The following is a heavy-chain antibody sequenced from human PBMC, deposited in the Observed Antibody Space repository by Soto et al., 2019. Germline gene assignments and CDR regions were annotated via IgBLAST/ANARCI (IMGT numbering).Heavy chain of an antibody. V-gene: IGHV4-34*01. J-gene: IGHJ3*02. CDR2: INHSGST. Sequence: QVQLQQWGAGLLKPSETLSLTCAVYGGSFSGYYWSWIRQPPGKGLEWIGEINHSGSTNYNPSLKSRVTISVDTSKNQFSLKLSSVTAADTAVCYCARERRVVVVAARNAFDIWGQGTMVTVSS. CDR1: GGSFSGYY. CDR3: ARERRVVVVAARNAFDI. D-gene: IGHD2-15*01.